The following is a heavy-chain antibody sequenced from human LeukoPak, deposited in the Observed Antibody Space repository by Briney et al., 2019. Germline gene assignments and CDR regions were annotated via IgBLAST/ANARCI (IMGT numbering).Heavy chain of an antibody. CDR3: ARGCIGGSCWSRNWFDP. J-gene: IGHJ5*02. CDR1: GFTFSSYT. CDR2: ISTTGSTI. V-gene: IGHV3-48*02. D-gene: IGHD2-15*01. Sequence: GGSLRLSCAASGFTFSSYTMNWVRSAPGKGLELVSFISTTGSTIHYGDSVRGRFAIARENAKNSLSLQMNSLRDEDTAVYYCARGCIGGSCWSRNWFDPWGQGTRVSVSS.